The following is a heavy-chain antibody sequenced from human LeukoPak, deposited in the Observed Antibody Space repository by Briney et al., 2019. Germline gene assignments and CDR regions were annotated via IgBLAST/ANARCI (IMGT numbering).Heavy chain of an antibody. V-gene: IGHV3-66*01. CDR2: IYSGGST. Sequence: PGGSLRLSWAAAGFIVSSKYMSWVRQAAGKGMEWVSIIYSGGSTYYADSVKGRFTISRDNSNNTLYLQMNRLRAEDTAVYYCAKEMRGALSFVDYWGQGTLVTVSS. D-gene: IGHD2-15*01. CDR1: GFIVSSKY. CDR3: AKEMRGALSFVDY. J-gene: IGHJ4*02.